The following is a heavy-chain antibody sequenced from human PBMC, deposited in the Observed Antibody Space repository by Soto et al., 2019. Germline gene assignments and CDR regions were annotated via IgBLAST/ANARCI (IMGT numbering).Heavy chain of an antibody. V-gene: IGHV5-51*01. CDR2: IYPGDSDT. CDR1: GYSFTSYW. CDR3: ARGYCTTTICDPWFDP. D-gene: IGHD2-2*01. Sequence: PGGSLKISCTGVGYSFTSYWIGWVRQMPWKGLEWMGIIYPGDSDTRYSPPFQGQVTISADKSITTAYLQWSSLKASDTAMYYCARGYCTTTICDPWFDPWGQGTLVTVSS. J-gene: IGHJ5*02.